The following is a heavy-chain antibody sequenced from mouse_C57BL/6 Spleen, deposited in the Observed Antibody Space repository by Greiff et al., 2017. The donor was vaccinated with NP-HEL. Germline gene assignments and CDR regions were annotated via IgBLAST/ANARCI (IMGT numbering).Heavy chain of an antibody. CDR2: ISYSGST. J-gene: IGHJ3*01. V-gene: IGHV3-1*01. D-gene: IGHD2-1*01. Sequence: EVQLQESGPGMVKPSQSLSLTCTVTGYSITSGYDWHWIRHFPGNKLEWMGYISYSGSTNYNPSLKSRISITHDTSKNHFFLKLNSVTTEDTATYYCARDSVYYGNPWFAYWGQGTLVTVSA. CDR3: ARDSVYYGNPWFAY. CDR1: GYSITSGYD.